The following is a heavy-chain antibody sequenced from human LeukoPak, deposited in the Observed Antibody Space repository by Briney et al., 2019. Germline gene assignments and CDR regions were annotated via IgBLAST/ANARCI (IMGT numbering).Heavy chain of an antibody. CDR3: ARDGRNYYDRSGYYSALAY. D-gene: IGHD3-22*01. V-gene: IGHV1-18*01. CDR2: ISAYNGNT. Sequence: ASVKVSCKASGYTFTSYGISWVRQAPGQGLEWMGWISAYNGNTNYAQKLQGRVTMTTDTSTSTAYMELNSLRADDTAVYYCARDGRNYYDRSGYYSALAYWGQGTLVTVSS. CDR1: GYTFTSYG. J-gene: IGHJ4*02.